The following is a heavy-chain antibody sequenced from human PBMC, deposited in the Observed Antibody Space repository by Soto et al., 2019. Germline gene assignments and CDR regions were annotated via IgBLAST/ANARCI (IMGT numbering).Heavy chain of an antibody. J-gene: IGHJ4*02. V-gene: IGHV4-31*03. CDR3: ARDRRIAAAGPYYFDC. D-gene: IGHD6-13*01. CDR2: IYYSGST. Sequence: SETLSLTCTVSGGSISSGGYYWSWIRQHPGKGLEWIGYIYYSGSTYYNPSLKSRVTISVDTSKNQFSLKLSSVTAADTAVYYCARDRRIAAAGPYYFDCWGQGTLVTVSS. CDR1: GGSISSGGYY.